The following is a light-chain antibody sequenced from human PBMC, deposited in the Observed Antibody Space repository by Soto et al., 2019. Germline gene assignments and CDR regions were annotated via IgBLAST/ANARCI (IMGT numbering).Light chain of an antibody. Sequence: QLVLTQPPSASGTPGQRVTISCTGTSSDVGGYNYVSWYQQHPGKAPKLMIYDVSNRPSGVSNRFSGSKSGNTASLTISGLQAEDEADYYCSSYTSSSTRVVFGGGTQLTVL. CDR1: SSDVGGYNY. V-gene: IGLV2-14*01. CDR2: DVS. CDR3: SSYTSSSTRVV. J-gene: IGLJ2*01.